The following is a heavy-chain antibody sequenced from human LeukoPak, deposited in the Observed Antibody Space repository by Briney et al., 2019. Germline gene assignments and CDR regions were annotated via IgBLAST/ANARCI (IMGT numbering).Heavy chain of an antibody. Sequence: PGGSLRLSCAASGFTFSSYDMHWVHQATGKGLEWVSAIGTAGDTYYPGSVKGRFTISRENAKNSLYLQMNSLRAEDTAVYYCARDGVGEYSSTFDYWGQGTLVTVSS. J-gene: IGHJ4*02. CDR2: IGTAGDT. V-gene: IGHV3-13*01. CDR3: ARDGVGEYSSTFDY. CDR1: GFTFSSYD. D-gene: IGHD6-6*01.